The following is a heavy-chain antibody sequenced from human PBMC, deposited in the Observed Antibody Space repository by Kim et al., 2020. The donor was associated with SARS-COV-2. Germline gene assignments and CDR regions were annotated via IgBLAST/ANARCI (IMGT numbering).Heavy chain of an antibody. Sequence: GGSLRLSCAASGFTFSSYGMHWVRQAPGKGLEWVAVISYDGSNKYYADSVKGRFTISRDNSKNTLYLQMNSLRAEDTAVYYCAGLKMVRGVITRSRDVWGQGTTVTVSS. CDR1: GFTFSSYG. V-gene: IGHV3-30*03. CDR2: ISYDGSNK. D-gene: IGHD3-10*01. CDR3: AGLKMVRGVITRSRDV. J-gene: IGHJ6*02.